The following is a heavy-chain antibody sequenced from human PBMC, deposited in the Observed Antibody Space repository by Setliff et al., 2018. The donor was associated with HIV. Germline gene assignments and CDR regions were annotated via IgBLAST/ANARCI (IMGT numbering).Heavy chain of an antibody. V-gene: IGHV3-23*01. Sequence: GGSLRLSCVVSGFTFSNSAMTWVRQAPGEGLEWVSAISGSGGSTYYADSVKGRFTISRDNSRNTLYLQMNSLRAEDTAVYYCAKDTYGDYGGAFDIWGQGTMVTVSS. CDR3: AKDTYGDYGGAFDI. CDR2: ISGSGGST. D-gene: IGHD4-17*01. CDR1: GFTFSNSA. J-gene: IGHJ3*02.